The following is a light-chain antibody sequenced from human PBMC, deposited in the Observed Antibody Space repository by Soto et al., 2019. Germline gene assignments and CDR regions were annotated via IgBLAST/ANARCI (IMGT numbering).Light chain of an antibody. Sequence: EIVMTQSPATLSVSAGGRATLSCRASQSIGDTLAGYQQKPGQAPRLVIHGASSRVTGLPARFSGSGSGTDFTLTISSLQSDDFTVYCCQQYDNWPWTVGQGTKVEIK. J-gene: IGKJ1*01. CDR2: GAS. V-gene: IGKV3-15*01. CDR1: QSIGDT. CDR3: QQYDNWPWT.